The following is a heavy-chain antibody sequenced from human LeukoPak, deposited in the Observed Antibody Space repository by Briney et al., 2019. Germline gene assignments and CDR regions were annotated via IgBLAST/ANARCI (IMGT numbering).Heavy chain of an antibody. Sequence: GGSLRLSCEASGFTFSSYWMSWVRQAPGKGLEWVATIRQDGSVNHYVDSVKGRFTVSRDNAKNSLYLQMNSLRAEDTAVYYCARDSEPPPQFDYWGQGTLVTVSS. V-gene: IGHV3-7*01. J-gene: IGHJ4*02. CDR3: ARDSEPPPQFDY. CDR2: IRQDGSVN. D-gene: IGHD1-14*01. CDR1: GFTFSSYW.